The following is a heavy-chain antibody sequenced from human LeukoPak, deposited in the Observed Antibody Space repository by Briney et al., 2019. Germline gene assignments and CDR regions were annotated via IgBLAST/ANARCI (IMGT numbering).Heavy chain of an antibody. V-gene: IGHV1-69*06. D-gene: IGHD2-2*01. CDR3: AREDIVVVPAAIGREYYYYGMDV. Sequence: HVPSVKLSCKASGGTFSSYAISWVRLAPGQGHGWKGGIIPIFGTANYAQKFQGRVTTTADKSTSTAYMELSSLRSEDTAVYYCAREDIVVVPAAIGREYYYYGMDVWGKGTTVTVSS. CDR1: GGTFSSYA. J-gene: IGHJ6*04. CDR2: IIPIFGTA.